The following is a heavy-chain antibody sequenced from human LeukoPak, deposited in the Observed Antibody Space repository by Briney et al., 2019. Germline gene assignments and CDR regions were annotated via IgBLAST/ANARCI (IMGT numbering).Heavy chain of an antibody. CDR1: GYSISSGYY. CDR2: IYHSGST. D-gene: IGHD4-17*01. Sequence: SETLSLTCTVSGYSISSGYYWGWIRQPPGKGLEWIGSIYHSGSTYYNPSLKSRVTISVDTSKNQFSLKLSSVTAADTAVYYCAREGSPTVTDAFDIWGQGTMVTVSS. J-gene: IGHJ3*02. CDR3: AREGSPTVTDAFDI. V-gene: IGHV4-38-2*02.